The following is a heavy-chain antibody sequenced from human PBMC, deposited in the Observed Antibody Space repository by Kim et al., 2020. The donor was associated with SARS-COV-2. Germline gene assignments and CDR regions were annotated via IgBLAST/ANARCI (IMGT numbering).Heavy chain of an antibody. CDR2: ISSSSSYI. V-gene: IGHV3-21*01. CDR1: GFTFSSYS. Sequence: GGSLRLSCAASGFTFSSYSMNWVRQAPGKGLEWVSSISSSSSYIYYEDSVKGRFTISRDNAKNSLYLQMNSLRAEDTAVYYCAKTNRADYYDSSHYYPGGLYYVDSLGQGTLVPVAT. D-gene: IGHD3-22*01. CDR3: AKTNRADYYDSSHYYPGGLYYVDS. J-gene: IGHJ4*02.